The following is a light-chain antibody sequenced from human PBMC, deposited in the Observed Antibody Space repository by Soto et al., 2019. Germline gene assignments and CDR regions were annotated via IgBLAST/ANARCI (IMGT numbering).Light chain of an antibody. CDR3: CSYAGTNTWV. CDR1: STNVGSSNF. CDR2: DGS. V-gene: IGLV2-23*01. J-gene: IGLJ2*01. Sequence: QSVLTQPASVSGSPGQSITISCTGTSTNVGSSNFVSWYQQYPGKAPRLVIYDGSKRPSGVSIRFSDSKSGNTASLTISGLQTEDEADYYCCSYAGTNTWVFGGGTKLTVL.